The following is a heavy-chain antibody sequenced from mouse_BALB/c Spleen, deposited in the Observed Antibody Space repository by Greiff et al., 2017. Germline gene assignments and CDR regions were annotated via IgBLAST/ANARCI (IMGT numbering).Heavy chain of an antibody. J-gene: IGHJ4*01. CDR2: IDPETGDT. V-gene: IGHV14-4*02. CDR3: KLAYAMDY. CDR1: GFNIKDYY. Sequence: VQLQQSGAELVRSGASVKLSCTASGFNIKDYYMHWVQQRPEQALEWIGWIDPETGDTEYAPKFPGKATMTTDTSSYTAYLQLSSLTSEDTAVYYCKLAYAMDYWGQGTSVTVSS.